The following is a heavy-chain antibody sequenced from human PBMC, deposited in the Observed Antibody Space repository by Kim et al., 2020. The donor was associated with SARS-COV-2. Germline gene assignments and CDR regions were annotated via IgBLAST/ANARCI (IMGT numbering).Heavy chain of an antibody. CDR1: GYTFTSYG. CDR3: ARVHDYGDYPNWFDP. J-gene: IGHJ5*02. V-gene: IGHV1-18*01. CDR2: ISAYNGNT. D-gene: IGHD4-17*01. Sequence: ASVKVSCKASGYTFTSYGISWVRQAPGQGLEWMGWISAYNGNTNYAQKLQGRVTMTTDTSTSTAYMELRSLRSDDTAVYYCARVHDYGDYPNWFDPWGQGTLVTVSS.